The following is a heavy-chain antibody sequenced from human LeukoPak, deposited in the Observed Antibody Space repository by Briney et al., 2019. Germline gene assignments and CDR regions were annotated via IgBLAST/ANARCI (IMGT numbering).Heavy chain of an antibody. D-gene: IGHD3-22*01. CDR2: IWSNGVNR. CDR3: AKGNYYYDSSGYRHFDY. Sequence: PGGSLRLSCAASGFTFSTYGMHWVRQAPGKGLEWVAVIWSNGVNRFYADSVKGRFTFSRDNSKNTLFLQMSTLRAEDTAVYYCAKGNYYYDSSGYRHFDYWGQGTLVTVSS. CDR1: GFTFSTYG. J-gene: IGHJ4*02. V-gene: IGHV3-33*06.